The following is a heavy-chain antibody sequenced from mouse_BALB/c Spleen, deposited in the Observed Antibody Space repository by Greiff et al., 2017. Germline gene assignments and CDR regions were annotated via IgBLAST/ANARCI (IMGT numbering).Heavy chain of an antibody. Sequence: EVQLVESGGGLVKPGGSLKLSCAASGFTFSSYTMSWVRQTPEKRLEWVATISSGGSYTYYPDSVKGRFTISRDNAKNTLYLQMSSLKSEDTAMYYCTRDRVYYGSSYGYAMDYWGQGTSVTVSS. V-gene: IGHV5-6-4*01. CDR1: GFTFSSYT. CDR2: ISSGGSYT. D-gene: IGHD1-1*01. CDR3: TRDRVYYGSSYGYAMDY. J-gene: IGHJ4*01.